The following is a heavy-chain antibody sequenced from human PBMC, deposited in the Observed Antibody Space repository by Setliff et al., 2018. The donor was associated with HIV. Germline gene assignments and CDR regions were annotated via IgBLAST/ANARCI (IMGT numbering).Heavy chain of an antibody. CDR2: IWYDGSNK. J-gene: IGHJ4*02. D-gene: IGHD6-19*01. CDR1: GFTFSSYG. Sequence: GGSLRLSCAASGFTFSSYGMHWVRQAPGKGLEWVAVIWYDGSNKYYADSVKGRFTISRDNSKNTLYLQINSLRAEDTAVYYCAKSQVRYSSGWFFFDYWGQGTLVTVSS. V-gene: IGHV3-33*06. CDR3: AKSQVRYSSGWFFFDY.